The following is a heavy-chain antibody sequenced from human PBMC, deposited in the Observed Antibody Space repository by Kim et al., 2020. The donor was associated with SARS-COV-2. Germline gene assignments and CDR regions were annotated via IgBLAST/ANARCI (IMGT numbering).Heavy chain of an antibody. Sequence: GGSLRLSCAASGFTLSSYAMSWVRQAPGKGLEWVSTASGGGDNTYYGDSVKGRFTISRDNSKNMLFLQMNSLRAEDTAIYYCAKDLFKDLGSGNYYDYYFYGMDVWRQGTTVTVSS. CDR2: ASGGGDNT. V-gene: IGHV3-23*01. CDR3: AKDLFKDLGSGNYYDYYFYGMDV. D-gene: IGHD3-10*01. J-gene: IGHJ6*02. CDR1: GFTLSSYA.